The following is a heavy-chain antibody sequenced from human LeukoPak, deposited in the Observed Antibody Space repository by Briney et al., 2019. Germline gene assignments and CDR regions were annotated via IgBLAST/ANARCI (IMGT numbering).Heavy chain of an antibody. V-gene: IGHV4-34*01. CDR1: GGSFSGYY. J-gene: IGHJ5*02. CDR3: ARKESGCSGGSCYSDRGPWLDP. Sequence: SETLSLTCAVYGGSFSGYYWSWIRQPPGKGLEWIGEINHSGSTNYNPSLKSRVTISVDTSKNQFSLKLSSVTAADTAVYYCARKESGCSGGSCYSDRGPWLDPWGQGTLVTVSS. D-gene: IGHD2-15*01. CDR2: INHSGST.